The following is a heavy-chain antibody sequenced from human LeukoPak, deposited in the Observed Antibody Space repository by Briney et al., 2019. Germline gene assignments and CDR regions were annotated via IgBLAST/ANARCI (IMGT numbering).Heavy chain of an antibody. J-gene: IGHJ5*02. CDR2: INFDGSST. V-gene: IGHV3-74*01. D-gene: IGHD3-10*01. CDR3: ARGITGMYYYDP. Sequence: PGGSLRLSCAASGFTFSSYAMHWVRQAPGKGLVWVPRINFDGSSTNYADSVKGRFTISRDNAKDTLYLQINSLRAEDTAVYYCARGITGMYYYDPWGQGTLVTVSS. CDR1: GFTFSSYA.